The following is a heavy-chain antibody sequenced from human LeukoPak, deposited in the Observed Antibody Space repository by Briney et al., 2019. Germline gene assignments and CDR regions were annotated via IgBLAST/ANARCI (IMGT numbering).Heavy chain of an antibody. V-gene: IGHV3-74*01. D-gene: IGHD6-25*01. J-gene: IGHJ4*02. CDR2: INSDGSTT. CDR3: ARTKYSSGHVDY. Sequence: PGGSLRLSCAASGFTFSSYWMHWVRQAPGKGLVWVSHINSDGSTTRYADSVKGRFTISRDNAKNALFLQMNSLRAEDTAVYYCARTKYSSGHVDYWGQGTLVTVSS. CDR1: GFTFSSYW.